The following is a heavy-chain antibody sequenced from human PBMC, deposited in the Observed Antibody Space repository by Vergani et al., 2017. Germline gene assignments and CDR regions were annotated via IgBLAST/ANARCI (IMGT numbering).Heavy chain of an antibody. CDR3: ARGLWDCTHIRCSPPSY. V-gene: IGHV3-21*02. CDR1: GFSFSSYS. J-gene: IGHJ4*02. CDR2: ISGSSSYV. Sequence: EVQLVESGGGLVKPGGSLRLSCAASGFSFSSYSMNWVRHAPGKGLEWVASISGSSSYVFYRDSVEGRFTITRDNAKKSVYLQMNSLRAEDTAMYFCARGLWDCTHIRCSPPSYWGQGTQVTVSS. D-gene: IGHD2-8*01.